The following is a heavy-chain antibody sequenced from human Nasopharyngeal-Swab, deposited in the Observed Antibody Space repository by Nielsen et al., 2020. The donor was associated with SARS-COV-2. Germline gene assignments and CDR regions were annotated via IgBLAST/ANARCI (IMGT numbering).Heavy chain of an antibody. CDR1: GFSITSGYY. CDR3: ARLGYGDYEADY. CDR2: IFRSGDV. J-gene: IGHJ4*02. V-gene: IGHV4-38-2*02. D-gene: IGHD2-21*02. Sequence: SETLFLTCTVSGFSITSGYYWGWIRQPPGKGPEYIGSIFRSGDVRYSPSLSSRVTMSVDTSKNQMSLRLRSATAADTAMYYCARLGYGDYEADYWGQGILVTVSS.